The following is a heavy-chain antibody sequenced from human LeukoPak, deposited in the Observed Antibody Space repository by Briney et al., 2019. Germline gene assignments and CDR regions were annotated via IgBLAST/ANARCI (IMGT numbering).Heavy chain of an antibody. J-gene: IGHJ5*02. CDR1: GYTFTSYG. D-gene: IGHD3-9*01. CDR2: ISAYNGNT. V-gene: IGHV1-18*01. CDR3: ARAVRDNYDILTGYYNQRGPLWFDP. Sequence: AASVKVSCKASGYTFTSYGISWVRQAPGQGLEWMGWISAYNGNTNYAQKLQGRVTMTTDTSTSTAYMELRSLRSDDTAVYYCARAVRDNYDILTGYYNQRGPLWFDPWGQGTLVTVSS.